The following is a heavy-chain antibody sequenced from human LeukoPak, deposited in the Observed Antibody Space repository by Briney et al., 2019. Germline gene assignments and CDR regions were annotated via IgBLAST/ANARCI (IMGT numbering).Heavy chain of an antibody. V-gene: IGHV3-7*01. D-gene: IGHD2-15*01. J-gene: IGHJ4*02. CDR3: ARFRYVAAVDL. CDR2: INPAGTET. CDR1: GFSFSAYW. Sequence: PGGSLRLSCAASGFSFSAYWMTWVRQAPGTGLEWVANINPAGTETYYVDPVKGRFTISRDNAKNLLYLQMNSLRAEDTAVYYCARFRYVAAVDLWGQGTLVTVSS.